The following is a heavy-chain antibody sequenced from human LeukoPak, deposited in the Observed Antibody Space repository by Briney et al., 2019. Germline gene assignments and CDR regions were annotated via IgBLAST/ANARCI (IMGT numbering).Heavy chain of an antibody. D-gene: IGHD3-3*01. CDR2: IYSGNRT. V-gene: IGHV3-66*04. CDR3: ARLTSGNGLDV. Sequence: PGGSLRLSCAASGFTVSNNYVTWVRQAPGKGLEWVSVIYSGNRTKYADSVKGRFIISRDNSKNTLLFQMNSLRAEDTAVYYCARLTSGNGLDVWGRGTTVTVS. CDR1: GFTVSNNY. J-gene: IGHJ6*02.